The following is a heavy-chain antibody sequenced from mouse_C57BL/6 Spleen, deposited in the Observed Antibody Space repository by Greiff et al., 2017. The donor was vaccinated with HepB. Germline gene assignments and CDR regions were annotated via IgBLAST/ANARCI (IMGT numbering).Heavy chain of an antibody. CDR1: GFTFSSYA. V-gene: IGHV5-4*01. CDR2: ISDGGSYT. D-gene: IGHD1-1*01. CDR3: ARDLDYGSSYRYFDV. Sequence: DVKLVESGGGLVKPGGSLKLSCAASGFTFSSYAMSWVRQTPEKRLEWVATISDGGSYTYYPDNVKGRFTISRDNAKNNLYLQMSQLKSEDTAMYYCARDLDYGSSYRYFDVWGTGTTVTVSS. J-gene: IGHJ1*03.